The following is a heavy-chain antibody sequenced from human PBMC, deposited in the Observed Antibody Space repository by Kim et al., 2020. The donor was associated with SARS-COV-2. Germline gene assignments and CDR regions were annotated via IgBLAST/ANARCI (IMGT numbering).Heavy chain of an antibody. V-gene: IGHV4-39*07. Sequence: SETLSLTCTVSGGSISSSSYYWGWIRQPPGKGLEWIGSIYYSGSTYYNPSLKSRVTISVDTSKNQFSLKLSSVTAADTAVYYCAREYVGAYCGGDCPRGLFDYWGQGTLVTVSS. CDR3: AREYVGAYCGGDCPRGLFDY. D-gene: IGHD2-21*02. J-gene: IGHJ4*02. CDR1: GGSISSSSYY. CDR2: IYYSGST.